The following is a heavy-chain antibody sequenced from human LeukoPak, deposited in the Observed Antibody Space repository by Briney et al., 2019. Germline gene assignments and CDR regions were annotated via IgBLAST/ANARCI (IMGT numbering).Heavy chain of an antibody. D-gene: IGHD2-2*01. CDR3: AKPGDTSSATYYYYGMDV. CDR2: TSDDGSTK. J-gene: IGHJ6*02. Sequence: PGGSLRLSCTASGFTFSSYAMHWVRQAPGKGLQWLALTSDDGSTKYYADSVKGRFTISRDNSKNTLYLQMNSLRAEDTAVYYCAKPGDTSSATYYYYGMDVWGQGTTVTVSS. CDR1: GFTFSSYA. V-gene: IGHV3-30-3*02.